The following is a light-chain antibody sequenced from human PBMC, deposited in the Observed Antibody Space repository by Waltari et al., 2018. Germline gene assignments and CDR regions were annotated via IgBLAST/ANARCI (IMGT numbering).Light chain of an antibody. V-gene: IGLV2-11*01. CDR2: DIN. CDR1: SSDVGANHF. J-gene: IGLJ3*02. Sequence: QSALTQPRSVSGSPGQSVTIPCTGTSSDVGANHFLSWYQHHPDKAPKLIIYDINKRPSGVPDRFSGSKSGNTASLTISGLQAEDEADYYCCSCVGRNIYWVFGGGTKLTVL. CDR3: CSCVGRNIYWV.